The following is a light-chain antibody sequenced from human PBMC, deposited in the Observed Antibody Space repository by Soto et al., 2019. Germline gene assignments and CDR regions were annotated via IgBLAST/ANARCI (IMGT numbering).Light chain of an antibody. Sequence: QSVLTQPASVSGSPGQSITISFTGTSSDVGGYNYVSWYQQHPGKAPKLMIYDVSNRPSGVSNRFSGSKSGNTASLTISGLQAEDEADYYCSSYTSSSTLDVVFGGGTKLTVL. CDR2: DVS. CDR1: SSDVGGYNY. V-gene: IGLV2-14*01. CDR3: SSYTSSSTLDVV. J-gene: IGLJ2*01.